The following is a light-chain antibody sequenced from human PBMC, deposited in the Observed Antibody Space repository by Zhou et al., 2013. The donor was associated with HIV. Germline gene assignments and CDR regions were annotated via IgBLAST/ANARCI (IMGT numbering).Light chain of an antibody. Sequence: DIQMTQSPSSLSATVGDRLTIICRASQNIGTYLNWYQQKPGEAPKVLIYATSTLQSGVPSRFRGSGSGTEFTLTISSLQPEDFATYYCQQTYAMYTFGQGTKLE. CDR1: QNIGTY. J-gene: IGKJ2*01. CDR3: QQTYAMYT. CDR2: ATS. V-gene: IGKV1-39*01.